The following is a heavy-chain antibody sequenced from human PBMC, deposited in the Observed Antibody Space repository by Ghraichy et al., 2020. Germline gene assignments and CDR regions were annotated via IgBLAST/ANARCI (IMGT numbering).Heavy chain of an antibody. CDR1: GYTFTDYH. CDR3: ARDDSHSPSNALDI. V-gene: IGHV1-2*02. Sequence: ASVKGSCKVSGYTFTDYHIHWVRQAPGQGLEWMGCINPGNDATTYEHKFRGRVIMTSDTSISTSYMELTSLTSDDTAVYYCARDDSHSPSNALDIWGHGTLVTVSS. CDR2: INPGNDAT. D-gene: IGHD3-22*01. J-gene: IGHJ3*02.